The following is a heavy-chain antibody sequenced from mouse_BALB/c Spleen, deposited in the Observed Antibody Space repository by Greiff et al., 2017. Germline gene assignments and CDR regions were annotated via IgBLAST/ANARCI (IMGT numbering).Heavy chain of an antibody. Sequence: QVQLQQSGPQLVRPGASVKISCKASGYSFTSYWMHWVKQRPGQGLEWIGMIDPSDSETRLNQKFKDKATLTVDKSSSTAYMQLSSPTSEDSAVYYCARYPFYDGYYEGFAYWGQGTLVTVSA. D-gene: IGHD2-3*01. CDR1: GYSFTSYW. CDR2: IDPSDSET. J-gene: IGHJ3*01. V-gene: IGHV1S127*01. CDR3: ARYPFYDGYYEGFAY.